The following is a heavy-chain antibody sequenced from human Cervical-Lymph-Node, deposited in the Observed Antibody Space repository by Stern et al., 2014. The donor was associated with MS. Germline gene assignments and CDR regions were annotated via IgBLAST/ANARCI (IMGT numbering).Heavy chain of an antibody. D-gene: IGHD3-22*01. CDR1: GGSLNSGGHY. V-gene: IGHV4-31*03. CDR3: ARGNRAFYYGDAFDM. Sequence: QVQLQESGPGLVKPSQTLPPTCTASGGSLNSGGHYWTWIRQYPGKDLEWLGYIYHSGNTDYNPSLKSRVSISVDTSKHQFSLKLNSMTDADTAVYYCARGNRAFYYGDAFDMWGHGTMVTVSS. J-gene: IGHJ3*02. CDR2: IYHSGNT.